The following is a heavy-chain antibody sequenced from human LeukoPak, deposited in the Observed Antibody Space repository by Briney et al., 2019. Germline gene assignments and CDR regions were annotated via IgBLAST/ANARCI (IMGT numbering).Heavy chain of an antibody. CDR3: ARANYYDSSGYSY. CDR2: INHSGST. CDR1: GVPLSGYY. Sequence: KPSETLSLTCAVYGVPLSGYYWRWIRQPPGKELEWIGEINHSGSTNYNPSLKSRVTISVDTSKNQFSLKLSSVTAADTAVYYCARANYYDSSGYSYWGQGTLVTVSS. D-gene: IGHD3-22*01. J-gene: IGHJ4*02. V-gene: IGHV4-34*01.